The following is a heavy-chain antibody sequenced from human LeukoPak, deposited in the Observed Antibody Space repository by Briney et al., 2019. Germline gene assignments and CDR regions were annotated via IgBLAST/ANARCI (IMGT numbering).Heavy chain of an antibody. CDR1: GFTFSSYD. Sequence: PGGSLRLSCAASGFTFSSYDMHWVRQATGKGLEWVSAIGTAGDTYYPGSVKGRFTISRENAKNSLYLQMNSLRAGDTAVYYCARGLHYYDSSGYYPNDAFDIWGQGTMVTASS. J-gene: IGHJ3*02. V-gene: IGHV3-13*01. CDR2: IGTAGDT. CDR3: ARGLHYYDSSGYYPNDAFDI. D-gene: IGHD3-22*01.